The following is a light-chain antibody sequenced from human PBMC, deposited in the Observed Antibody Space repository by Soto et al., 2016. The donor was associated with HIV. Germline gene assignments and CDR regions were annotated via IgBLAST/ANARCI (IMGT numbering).Light chain of an antibody. V-gene: IGKV1-39*01. J-gene: IGKJ1*01. Sequence: DIQMTQSPSSLSASVGDRVTITCQASQSIGGFLNWYQQIPGKAPNLLIYDASTSQSGVPSRFSGSGSGTDFTLIISSLQPEDFATYYCQQSYNTPRTFGQGTKVEIK. CDR1: QSIGGF. CDR2: DAS. CDR3: QQSYNTPRT.